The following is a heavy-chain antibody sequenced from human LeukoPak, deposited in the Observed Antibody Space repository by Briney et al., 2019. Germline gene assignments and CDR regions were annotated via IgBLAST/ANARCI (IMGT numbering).Heavy chain of an antibody. CDR3: ARDHSTDYSFDY. CDR2: IWYDGSNK. Sequence: GGSLRLSCAASGFTFSSYGMHWVRQAPGKGLEWVAVIWYDGSNKYYADSVKGRFTISRDNSKNTLYLQMNSLRAEDTAVYYWARDHSTDYSFDYWGQGTLVTVSS. D-gene: IGHD4-4*01. V-gene: IGHV3-33*01. J-gene: IGHJ4*02. CDR1: GFTFSSYG.